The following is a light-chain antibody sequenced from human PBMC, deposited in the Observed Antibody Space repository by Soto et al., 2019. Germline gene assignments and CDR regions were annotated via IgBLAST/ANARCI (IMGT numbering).Light chain of an antibody. CDR1: QSVSSSF. V-gene: IGKV3-20*01. Sequence: EIVLTQSPGTLSLSPGERVTLSCRASQSVSSSFRAWYRQKPGQAPRLLIYGSSTRAPGIPDRFSGSGSGTDFTLTISRLERADFAVYYWHRYCSSSTFGQGTKLEIK. CDR3: HRYCSSST. J-gene: IGKJ2*01. CDR2: GSS.